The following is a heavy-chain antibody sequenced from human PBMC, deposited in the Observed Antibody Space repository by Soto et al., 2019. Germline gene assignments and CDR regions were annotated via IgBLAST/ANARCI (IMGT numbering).Heavy chain of an antibody. CDR2: INPNSGNT. CDR3: ARMNYYDSSVINWFDP. D-gene: IGHD3-22*01. V-gene: IGHV1-8*01. J-gene: IGHJ5*02. Sequence: QEQLVQSGAEVKKPGASVKVSCKASGYTFTSYDINWVRQATGQGLEWMGWINPNSGNTGYAQKFQGRVTMTRDTSTSTAYMELSSLRSEDTAVYYCARMNYYDSSVINWFDPWGQGTLVTVSS. CDR1: GYTFTSYD.